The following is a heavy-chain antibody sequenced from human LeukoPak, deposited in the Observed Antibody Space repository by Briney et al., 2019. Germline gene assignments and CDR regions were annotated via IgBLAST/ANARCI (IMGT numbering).Heavy chain of an antibody. Sequence: IGEINHSGSTNYNPSLKSRVTISVDTSKNQFSLKLSSVTAADTAVYYCAGGLWFGELLGIWGQGTLVTVSS. CDR3: AGGLWFGELLGI. D-gene: IGHD3-10*01. V-gene: IGHV4-34*01. CDR2: INHSGST. J-gene: IGHJ4*02.